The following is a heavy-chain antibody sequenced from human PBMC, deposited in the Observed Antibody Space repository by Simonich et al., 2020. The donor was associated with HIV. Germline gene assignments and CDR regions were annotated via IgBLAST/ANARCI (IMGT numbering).Heavy chain of an antibody. D-gene: IGHD2-8*02. CDR2: ISSSSSYI. CDR3: ARDGGVLNY. CDR1: GFTFTGYS. V-gene: IGHV3-48*01. Sequence: EVQLMESGGGLVQPGGSLRLSCAASGFTFTGYSMNWVRQAPGKGREWISYISSSSSYIYYAVSVKGRFTISRDNAKNSLYLQMNSLRAEDTAVYYCARDGGVLNYWGQGALVTVSS. J-gene: IGHJ4*02.